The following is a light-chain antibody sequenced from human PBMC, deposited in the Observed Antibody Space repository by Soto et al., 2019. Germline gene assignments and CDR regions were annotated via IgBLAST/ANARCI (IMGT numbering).Light chain of an antibody. J-gene: IGKJ1*01. CDR3: QQYESYRT. CDR1: QSIGRW. CDR2: EAS. V-gene: IGKV1-5*03. Sequence: DIQMTQSPSTLSAYVGDRVTITCRASQSIGRWLAWYQQKPGKAPKLLFYEASSLESGVSSRFRGSGSGTEFTLTITSLQPDDFATYYCQQYESYRTFGPGTKVEIK.